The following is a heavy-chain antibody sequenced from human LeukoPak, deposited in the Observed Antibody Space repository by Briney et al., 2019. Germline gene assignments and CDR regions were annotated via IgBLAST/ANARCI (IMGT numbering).Heavy chain of an antibody. V-gene: IGHV3-21*01. J-gene: IGHJ3*02. D-gene: IGHD3-10*01. CDR2: ISSSSSYI. Sequence: GGSLRLSCAASGFTFSSYSMNWVRQAPGKGLEWVSSISSSSSYIYYADSVKGRFTISRDNAKNSLYLQMNSLRAEDTAVYYCARGGSGSYSAFDIWGQGTMVTVSS. CDR1: GFTFSSYS. CDR3: ARGGSGSYSAFDI.